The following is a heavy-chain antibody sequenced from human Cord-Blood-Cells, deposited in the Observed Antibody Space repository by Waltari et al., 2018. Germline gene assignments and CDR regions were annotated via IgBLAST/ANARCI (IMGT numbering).Heavy chain of an antibody. CDR3: ATLGGSYYFDY. CDR2: FDSEDGET. D-gene: IGHD1-26*01. J-gene: IGHJ4*02. Sequence: QVQLVQSGAEVKKPGASVKVSGKVSGYTLTELSMHWVRQAPGEGLEWQGGFDSEDGETIYAQKFQGRVTMTEDTSTDTAYMELSSLKSEETAVDYCATLGGSYYFDYWGQGTLVTVSS. V-gene: IGHV1-24*01. CDR1: GYTLTELS.